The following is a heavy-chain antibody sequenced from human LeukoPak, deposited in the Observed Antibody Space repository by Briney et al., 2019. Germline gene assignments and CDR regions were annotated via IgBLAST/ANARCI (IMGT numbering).Heavy chain of an antibody. CDR1: GGSFSGYY. CDR2: INHSGST. D-gene: IGHD5-24*01. Sequence: SETLSLTCAVYGGSFSGYYWSWIRQPPGKGLEWIGEINHSGSTNYNPSLKSRVTISVDTSKNQFSLKLSSVTAEDTAVYYCASVVGRRDGYNSNPWGQGTLVTVSS. CDR3: ASVVGRRDGYNSNP. V-gene: IGHV4-34*01. J-gene: IGHJ5*02.